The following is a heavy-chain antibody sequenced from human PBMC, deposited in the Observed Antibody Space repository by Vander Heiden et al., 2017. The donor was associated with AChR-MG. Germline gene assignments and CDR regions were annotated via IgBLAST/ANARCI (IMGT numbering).Heavy chain of an antibody. V-gene: IGHV4-30-2*01. CDR1: GDSITSNGYF. CDR2: IHDFGTT. J-gene: IGHJ4*02. Sequence: QVQLQESGSGRVKPSQTLSLTCNVSGDSITSNGYFWSWIRQPPGKGLEWIGYIHDFGTTHYNPSLKSRATISVDRSKKQFSLKVTSVTAADTAVYYCVRDADYGGESLGFDSWGQGTQVTVSS. CDR3: VRDADYGGESLGFDS. D-gene: IGHD4-17*01.